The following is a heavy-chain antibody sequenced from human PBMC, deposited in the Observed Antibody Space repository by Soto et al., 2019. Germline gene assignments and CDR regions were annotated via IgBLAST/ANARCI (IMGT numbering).Heavy chain of an antibody. Sequence: SCKASGYNFSSYAMHWVRQAPGKGLEWVAVISYDGNNKYYADSVKGRFTISRDNSKNTLYLKMNSLRSEDTAVYYCVKEGFDYWGQGTPVTVSS. V-gene: IGHV3-30*18. J-gene: IGHJ4*02. CDR2: ISYDGNNK. CDR1: GYNFSSYA. CDR3: VKEGFDY.